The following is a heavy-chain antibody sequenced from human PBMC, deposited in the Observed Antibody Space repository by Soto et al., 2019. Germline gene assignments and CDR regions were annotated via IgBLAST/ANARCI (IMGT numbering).Heavy chain of an antibody. CDR1: GFTVSSKY. CDR2: IQRGGSI. CDR3: ARDDVNCSGGICYCVPMAV. V-gene: IGHV3-66*01. Sequence: EVQLVESGGDLVQPGGSLRLSCAASGFTVSSKYMSWVRQAPGKGLEWVAVIQRGGSIYYADYVKGRLAISRDSSKNTLYLQMNSLRVEDTAVYYCARDDVNCSGGICYCVPMAVWGKGPTVTFSS. D-gene: IGHD2-15*01. J-gene: IGHJ6*04.